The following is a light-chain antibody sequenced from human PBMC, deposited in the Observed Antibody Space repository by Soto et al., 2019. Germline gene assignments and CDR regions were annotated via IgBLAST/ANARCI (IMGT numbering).Light chain of an antibody. CDR2: GIS. V-gene: IGKV3-15*01. J-gene: IGKJ1*01. Sequence: EVVMTQSPAILSVSPGESATLSCRASQSVNSNYLAWYQQHPGQPPRLLIYGISTRATGIPARFSGSGSGTEFSLTISSLQPDDFATYYCQHYNSYSRTFGQGTKVDI. CDR1: QSVNSN. CDR3: QHYNSYSRT.